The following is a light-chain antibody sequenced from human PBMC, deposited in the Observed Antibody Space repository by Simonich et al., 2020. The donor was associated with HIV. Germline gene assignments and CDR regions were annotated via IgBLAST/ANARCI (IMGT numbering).Light chain of an antibody. Sequence: EIVLTQSPGTLSLSPGERATLSCRASQSVSSSFLAWYQQKPGQAPRVLIYGASSRATGIPDRFSGSGSGTDFTLTISRLEPEDFAVYYCLQRFNWPPIFTFGPGTKVDVK. V-gene: IGKV3D-20*02. J-gene: IGKJ3*01. CDR1: QSVSSSF. CDR3: LQRFNWPPIFT. CDR2: GAS.